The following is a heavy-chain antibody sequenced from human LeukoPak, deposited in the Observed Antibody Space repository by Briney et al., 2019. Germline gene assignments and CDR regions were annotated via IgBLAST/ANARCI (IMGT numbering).Heavy chain of an antibody. D-gene: IGHD2-8*01. J-gene: IGHJ4*02. Sequence: ASVKVSCKASGYTFTSYYMHWVRQAPGQGLEWMGLINPSGGSTSYAQKFQGRVTMTRDTSTSTVYMELSGLRSEGTAVYYCARSYCTNGVCYRPYYFDYWGQGTLVTVSS. CDR1: GYTFTSYY. V-gene: IGHV1-46*01. CDR3: ARSYCTNGVCYRPYYFDY. CDR2: INPSGGST.